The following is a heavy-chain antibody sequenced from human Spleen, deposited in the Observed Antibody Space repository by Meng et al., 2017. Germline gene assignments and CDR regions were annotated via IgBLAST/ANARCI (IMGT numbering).Heavy chain of an antibody. D-gene: IGHD4-11*01. CDR3: ARGPTTMAHDFDY. CDR1: GGSFSDYY. V-gene: IGHV4-34*01. J-gene: IGHJ4*02. Sequence: QVQPQQWGAGLLKASETLSLTCVVSGGSFSDYYWSWIRQPPGKGLEWIGEINHSGSTNYNPSLESRATISVDTSQNNLSLKLSSVTAADSAVYYCARGPTTMAHDFDYWGQGTLVTVSS. CDR2: INHSGST.